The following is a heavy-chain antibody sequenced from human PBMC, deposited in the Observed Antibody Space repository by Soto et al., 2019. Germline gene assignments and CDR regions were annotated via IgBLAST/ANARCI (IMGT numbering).Heavy chain of an antibody. CDR3: ARDLSSALDS. Sequence: QVQLKEAGPGLVKPSETLSLTCTVSGGSVSSGSYYWSWIRQPPGKGLECIGYIYYSWSTNYNPSLMSRVTKSVDTSKNQLSLKLSSVTAADTAVCYCARDLSSALDSWGQGTLVTVAS. CDR1: GGSVSSGSYY. V-gene: IGHV4-61*01. D-gene: IGHD2-15*01. CDR2: IYYSWST. J-gene: IGHJ4*02.